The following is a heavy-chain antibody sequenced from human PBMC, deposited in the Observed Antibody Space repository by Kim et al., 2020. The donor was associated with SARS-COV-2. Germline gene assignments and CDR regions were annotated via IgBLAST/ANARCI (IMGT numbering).Heavy chain of an antibody. D-gene: IGHD2-2*01. Sequence: ASVKVSCKASGYTFTRYEINWVRQATGQGLEWIGSMNPNSGDTGFAQKFQGRLTLTRDTSMSTAYMELRSLRSEDTAVYYCARVSVKVPAAAASWGQGTL. CDR2: MNPNSGDT. V-gene: IGHV1-8*01. CDR1: GYTFTRYE. CDR3: ARVSVKVPAAAAS. J-gene: IGHJ1*01.